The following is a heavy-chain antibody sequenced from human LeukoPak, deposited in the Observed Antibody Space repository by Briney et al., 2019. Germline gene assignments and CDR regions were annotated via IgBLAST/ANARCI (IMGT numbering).Heavy chain of an antibody. CDR2: IKQDGSEK. V-gene: IGHV3-7*03. J-gene: IGHJ4*02. CDR3: ASGGIYYGAAFDF. Sequence: QPGGSLRLSCAASGFTFSSYWMSWVRQAPGKGLEWVANIKQDGSEKYYVDSVKGRFTISRDNAKNSLYLQMNSLRAEDTALYYCASGGIYYGAAFDFWGQGTLVTVSS. CDR1: GFTFSSYW. D-gene: IGHD1-26*01.